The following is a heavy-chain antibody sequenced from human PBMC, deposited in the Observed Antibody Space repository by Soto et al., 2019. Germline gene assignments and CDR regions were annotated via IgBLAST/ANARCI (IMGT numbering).Heavy chain of an antibody. D-gene: IGHD1-1*01. CDR2: IIPIFGTA. V-gene: IGHV1-69*13. J-gene: IGHJ6*02. CDR1: GGTFSSYA. CDR3: ARDGNNWNDGPLYYYGMDV. Sequence: SVKVSCKASGGTFSSYAISWVRQAPGQGLEWMGGIIPIFGTANYAQKFQGRVTITADESKNQFSLQLNSVTPEDTAVYYCARDGNNWNDGPLYYYGMDVWGQGTTVTVSS.